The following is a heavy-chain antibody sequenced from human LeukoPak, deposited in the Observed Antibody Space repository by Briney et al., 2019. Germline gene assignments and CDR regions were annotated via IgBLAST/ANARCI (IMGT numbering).Heavy chain of an antibody. V-gene: IGHV3-7*01. CDR1: GFTFRNDW. CDR3: ARDTSPSSRSSYFDALDM. CDR2: INQDGTKK. D-gene: IGHD6-13*01. J-gene: IGHJ3*02. Sequence: PGGSLRLSCATSGFTFRNDWVTWVRQAQGKGLEWVANINQDGTKKNYVDSVKGRFTISRDNTKSSLFLQMNSLRAEDTAIYYCARDTSPSSRSSYFDALDMWGQGTMVTVSS.